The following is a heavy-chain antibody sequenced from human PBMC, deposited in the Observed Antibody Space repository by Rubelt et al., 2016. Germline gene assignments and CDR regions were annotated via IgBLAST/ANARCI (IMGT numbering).Heavy chain of an antibody. D-gene: IGHD3-22*01. CDR3: ARVYDSSDTYYFDY. Sequence: QVQLVQSGAEVKKPGASVKVSCKASGGTFSSYAISWVRQAPGQGLEWMGGIIPIFGTAHYAQKCQGRGTITADNAKSTAYMELSSVRSEDTAVYYCARVYDSSDTYYFDYWGQGTLVTVSS. V-gene: IGHV1-69*06. J-gene: IGHJ4*02. CDR2: IIPIFGTA. CDR1: GGTFSSYA.